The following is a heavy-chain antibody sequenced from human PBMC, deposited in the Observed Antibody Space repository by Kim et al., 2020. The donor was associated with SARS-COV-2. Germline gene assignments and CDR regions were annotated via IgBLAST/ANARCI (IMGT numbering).Heavy chain of an antibody. V-gene: IGHV1-3*01. CDR3: AREGRRSITMVRGVINWYFDL. CDR1: GYTFTSYA. CDR2: INAGNGNT. D-gene: IGHD3-10*01. Sequence: ASVKVSCKASGYTFTSYAMHWVRQAPGQRLEWMGWINAGNGNTKYSQKFQGRVTITRDTSASTAYMELSSLRSEDTAVYYCAREGRRSITMVRGVINWYFDLWGRGTLVTVSS. J-gene: IGHJ2*01.